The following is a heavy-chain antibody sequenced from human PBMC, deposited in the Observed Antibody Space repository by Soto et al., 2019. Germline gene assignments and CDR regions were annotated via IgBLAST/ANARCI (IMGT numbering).Heavy chain of an antibody. V-gene: IGHV3-74*01. D-gene: IGHD1-26*01. CDR3: ARSGIVGATTDY. Sequence: PGGSLRLSCAASGFTFSSYWMHWVRQAPGKGLVWVSRINSDGSSTSYADSVRGRFTISRDNAKNTLYLQMNSLRAEDTAVYDCARSGIVGATTDYWGQGTLVTVSS. J-gene: IGHJ4*02. CDR2: INSDGSST. CDR1: GFTFSSYW.